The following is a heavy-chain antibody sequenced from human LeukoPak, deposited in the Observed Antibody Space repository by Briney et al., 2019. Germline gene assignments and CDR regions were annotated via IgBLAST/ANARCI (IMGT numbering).Heavy chain of an antibody. D-gene: IGHD6-13*01. Sequence: GVSLRLSCAASGFTFSSSAMSWVRGAPGHGLEWVSAISGSGASTYYADSVKGRYTISRDNSKNAVYMQMNSLRAEDTAVYYCAKHHQYSSSCVDSWGQGTLVTVSS. J-gene: IGHJ4*02. V-gene: IGHV3-23*01. CDR1: GFTFSSSA. CDR3: AKHHQYSSSCVDS. CDR2: ISGSGAST.